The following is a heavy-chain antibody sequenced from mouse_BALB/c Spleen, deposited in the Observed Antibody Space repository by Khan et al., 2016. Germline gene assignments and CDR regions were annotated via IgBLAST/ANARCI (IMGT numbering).Heavy chain of an antibody. J-gene: IGHJ3*01. Sequence: EVKLLESGGGLVQPGGSLKLSCVASGFDFSRYWMSWVRQAPGKGLEWIGEINPDSSTINYKPSLKDKFIISRDTAKNTLYLQMSKVTSEDTARYYCARRRYYGLVAYWGQGTLVTVSA. CDR1: GFDFSRYW. D-gene: IGHD1-2*01. V-gene: IGHV4-1*02. CDR2: INPDSSTI. CDR3: ARRRYYGLVAY.